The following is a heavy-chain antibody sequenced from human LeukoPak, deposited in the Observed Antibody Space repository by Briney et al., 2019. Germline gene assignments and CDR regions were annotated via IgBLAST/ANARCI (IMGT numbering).Heavy chain of an antibody. J-gene: IGHJ4*02. CDR1: GFSFTGYT. D-gene: IGHD4-17*01. V-gene: IGHV3-21*01. Sequence: PGGSLRLSCAASGFSFTGYTMHWVRQAPGKGLEWVSSISRNSDYIYYADSLKGRFTISRDNAKNLVYLQMNSLRAEDTAVYYCARDSSFYDHGDYVSAGPFDNWGQGTLVTVSA. CDR3: ARDSSFYDHGDYVSAGPFDN. CDR2: ISRNSDYI.